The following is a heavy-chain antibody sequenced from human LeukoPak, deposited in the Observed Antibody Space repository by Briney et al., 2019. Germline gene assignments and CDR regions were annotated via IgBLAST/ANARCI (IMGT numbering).Heavy chain of an antibody. D-gene: IGHD3-10*01. J-gene: IGHJ5*02. CDR2: IYNSDYT. CDR3: ARRRGGENNWFDP. V-gene: IGHV4-39*01. CDR1: GGSISYNYC. Sequence: SETLSLTCTVSGGSISYNYCWTWIRQPPGKGPEWIGTIYNSDYTYYNPSLTGRVTISMDTSKNQFSLKLSSVTAADTAVYYCARRRGGENNWFDPWGQGTPGHRLL.